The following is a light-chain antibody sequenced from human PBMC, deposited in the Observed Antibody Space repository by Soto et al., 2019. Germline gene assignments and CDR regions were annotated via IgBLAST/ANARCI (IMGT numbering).Light chain of an antibody. J-gene: IGKJ1*01. CDR3: QHYRRNTWS. V-gene: IGKV1-5*01. CDR1: QSVGTW. Sequence: DIQMTQSPSTLSASVGGRVTITCRASQSVGTWVAWYQQKPGKAPKLLIYGVSNLESGVPSRFSGSGSGTEFTLTITTLQPDDFATYFCQHYRRNTWSFGPGTKVDI. CDR2: GVS.